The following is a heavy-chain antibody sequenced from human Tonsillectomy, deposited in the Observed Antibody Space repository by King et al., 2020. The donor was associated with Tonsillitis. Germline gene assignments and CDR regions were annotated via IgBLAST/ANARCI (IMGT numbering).Heavy chain of an antibody. CDR1: GGSLSGYY. D-gene: IGHD6-19*01. J-gene: IGHJ4*02. CDR2: VYYTGST. V-gene: IGHV4-59*01. CDR3: ARALSRVAGYFDS. Sequence: VQLQESGPGLVKPSETLSLTSTVSGGSLSGYYWSWIRQPPGKGLEWIGYVYYTGSTTYNSSLKSRVTMSVDTSKNQFYLTVSSVSAADTAVYYCARALSRVAGYFDSWGQGTLVTVSS.